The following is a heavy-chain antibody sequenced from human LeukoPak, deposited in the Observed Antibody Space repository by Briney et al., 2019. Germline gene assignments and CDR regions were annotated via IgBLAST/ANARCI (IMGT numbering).Heavy chain of an antibody. CDR2: ISGSGGST. CDR1: GFTFSSYA. V-gene: IGHV3-23*01. Sequence: GGSLRLSCAASGFTFSSYAMSWVRQAPGKGLEWVSAISGSGGSTYYADSVKGRFTISRDNSKNTLYLQMNSLRAEDTAVYYCARGGTEGGLEISFFFDLWGRGTLVTVSS. CDR3: ARGGTEGGLEISFFFDL. J-gene: IGHJ2*01. D-gene: IGHD1-1*01.